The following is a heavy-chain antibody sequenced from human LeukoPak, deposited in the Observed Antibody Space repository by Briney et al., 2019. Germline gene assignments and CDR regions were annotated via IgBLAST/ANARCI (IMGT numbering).Heavy chain of an antibody. CDR2: INSDGSST. CDR1: GFTFSDTW. J-gene: IGHJ6*03. V-gene: IGHV3-74*01. CDR3: ARGPGGNWNSEVLTAGSDMDV. Sequence: GGSLRLSCAASGFTFSDTWMHWVRQAPGKGLVWVSRINSDGSSTSYADSVKGRFTISRDNAKNTLYLQMNSLRAEDTAVYYCARGPGGNWNSEVLTAGSDMDVWGKGTTVTVSS. D-gene: IGHD1/OR15-1a*01.